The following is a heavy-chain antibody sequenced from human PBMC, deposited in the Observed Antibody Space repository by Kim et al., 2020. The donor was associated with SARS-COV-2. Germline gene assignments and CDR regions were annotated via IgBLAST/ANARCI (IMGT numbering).Heavy chain of an antibody. CDR1: GGSISSSSYY. CDR2: IYYSGSI. V-gene: IGHV4-39*01. Sequence: SETLSLTCTVSGGSISSSSYYWGWIRQPPGKGLEWIGTIYYSGSIYYNPSLKSRVTISVDTSKNQFSLKLSSVTAADTAVYYCARRYCSSTSCYTTNWFDPWGQGTLVTVSS. D-gene: IGHD2-2*02. CDR3: ARRYCSSTSCYTTNWFDP. J-gene: IGHJ5*02.